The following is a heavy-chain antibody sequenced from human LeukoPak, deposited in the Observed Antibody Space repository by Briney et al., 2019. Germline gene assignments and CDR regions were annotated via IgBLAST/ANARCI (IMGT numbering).Heavy chain of an antibody. D-gene: IGHD4-17*01. V-gene: IGHV3-7*01. J-gene: IGHJ4*02. CDR1: GFTFSSYW. CDR3: ARTYPSEDYGDDPMFDY. Sequence: GGSLRLSCAASGFTFSSYWMSWVRQAPVKGLEWVANIKQDGSEKYYVDSVKGRFTISRDNAKNSLYPQMNSLRAEDTAVYYCARTYPSEDYGDDPMFDYWGQGTLVTVSS. CDR2: IKQDGSEK.